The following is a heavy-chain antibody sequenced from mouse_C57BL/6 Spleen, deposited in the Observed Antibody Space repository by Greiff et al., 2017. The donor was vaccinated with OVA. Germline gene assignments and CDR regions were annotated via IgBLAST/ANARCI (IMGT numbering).Heavy chain of an antibody. V-gene: IGHV1-82*01. J-gene: IGHJ4*01. Sequence: VQLQQSGPELVKPGASVKLSCKASGYAFSSSWMNWVKQRPGKGLEWIGRIYPGDGDTNYNGKFKGKATLTADKSSSTAYMQLSSLTSEDSAVYFCARWMDYWGQGTSVTVSS. CDR2: IYPGDGDT. CDR3: ARWMDY. CDR1: GYAFSSSW.